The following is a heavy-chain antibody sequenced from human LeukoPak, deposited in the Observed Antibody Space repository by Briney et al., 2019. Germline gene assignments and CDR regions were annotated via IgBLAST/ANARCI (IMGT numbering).Heavy chain of an antibody. CDR1: GGSISSGGYY. CDR2: IYHSGST. D-gene: IGHD6-25*01. Sequence: SETLSLTCTVSGGSISSGGYYWSWIRQPPGKGLEWIGYIYHSGSTYYNPSLKSRVTISVDRSKNQFSLKLSSVTAADTAVYYCARVPRAAPDAFDIWGQGTMVTVSS. J-gene: IGHJ3*02. V-gene: IGHV4-30-2*01. CDR3: ARVPRAAPDAFDI.